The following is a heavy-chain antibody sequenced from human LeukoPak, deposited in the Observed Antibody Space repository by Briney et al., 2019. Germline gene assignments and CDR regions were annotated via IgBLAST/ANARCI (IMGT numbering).Heavy chain of an antibody. D-gene: IGHD6-19*01. CDR2: IYYSGST. Sequence: PSETLSLTCTVSGGSISSSPYYRGWIRQPPGKGQEWIGNIYYSGSTYYNASLKTRVTISVDTSKNQFSLKLTSVTAADTAVYYCARHASVDGNWPRPLDYWGQGSLVTVSS. V-gene: IGHV4-39*01. J-gene: IGHJ4*02. CDR1: GGSISSSPYY. CDR3: ARHASVDGNWPRPLDY.